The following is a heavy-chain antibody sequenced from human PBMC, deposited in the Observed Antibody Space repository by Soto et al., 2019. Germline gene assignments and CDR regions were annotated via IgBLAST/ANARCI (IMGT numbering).Heavy chain of an antibody. J-gene: IGHJ5*02. CDR2: INAGNGNT. CDR1: GYTFTSYA. Sequence: XSVKVSGTASGYTFTSYARHCVRHAPGQRLEWMGWINAGNGNTKYSQKFQGRVTITRDTSASTAYMELSSLRSEDTAVYYCARDPGKNNAWELRYWFDPWGQGTLVTVSS. V-gene: IGHV1-3*01. CDR3: ARDPGKNNAWELRYWFDP. D-gene: IGHD1-26*01.